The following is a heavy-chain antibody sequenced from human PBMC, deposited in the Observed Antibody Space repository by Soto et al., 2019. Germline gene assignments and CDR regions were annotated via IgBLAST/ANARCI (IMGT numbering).Heavy chain of an antibody. CDR1: GFTFSSYG. D-gene: IGHD3-10*01. Sequence: GGSLRLSCAASGFTFSSYGMHWVRQAPGKGLEWVAVISYDGSNKYYADSVKGRFTISRDNSKNTLYLQMNSLRAEDTAVYYCAKVNYYGSGSPPDYWGQGTLVTVSS. CDR3: AKVNYYGSGSPPDY. V-gene: IGHV3-30*18. J-gene: IGHJ4*02. CDR2: ISYDGSNK.